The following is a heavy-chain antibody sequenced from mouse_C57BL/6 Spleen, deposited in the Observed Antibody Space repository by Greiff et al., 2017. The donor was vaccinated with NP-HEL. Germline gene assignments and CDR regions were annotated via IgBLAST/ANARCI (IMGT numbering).Heavy chain of an antibody. J-gene: IGHJ2*01. CDR1: GYTFTSYW. CDR2: INPSSGYT. Sequence: QVQLKESGAELAKPGASVKLSCKASGYTFTSYWMHWVKQRPGQGLEWIGYINPSSGYTKYNQKFKDKATLTADKSYSTAFMQLSSLTYDDSAVYYCARRGYDYCGGGVDYWGQGTTLTVSS. CDR3: ARRGYDYCGGGVDY. D-gene: IGHD2-4*01. V-gene: IGHV1-7*01.